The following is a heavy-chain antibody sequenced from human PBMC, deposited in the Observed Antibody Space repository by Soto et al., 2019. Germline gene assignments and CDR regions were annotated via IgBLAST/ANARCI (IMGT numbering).Heavy chain of an antibody. CDR1: GGSFSGYY. D-gene: IGHD3-10*01. J-gene: IGHJ4*02. V-gene: IGHV4-34*01. Sequence: PSETLSLTCAVYGGSFSGYYWSWIRQPPGKGLEWIGEINHSGSTNYNPSLKSRVTISVDTSKNQFSLKLSSVTAADTAVYYCARVDKCVVRGINPGDIDYWCQAILVTVS. CDR2: INHSGST. CDR3: ARVDKCVVRGINPGDIDY.